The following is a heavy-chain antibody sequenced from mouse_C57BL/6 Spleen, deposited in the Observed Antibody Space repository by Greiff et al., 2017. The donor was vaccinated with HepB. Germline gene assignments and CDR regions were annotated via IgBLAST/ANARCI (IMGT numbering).Heavy chain of an antibody. J-gene: IGHJ4*01. CDR3: ASRYSNYYAMDY. V-gene: IGHV1-54*01. CDR1: GYAFTNYL. Sequence: QVQLQQSGAELVRPGTSVKVSCKASGYAFTNYLIEWVKQRPGQGLEWIGVINPGSGGTNYNEKFKGKATLTADKSSSTAYMQRSSLTSEDSAVYFCASRYSNYYAMDYWGQGTSVTVSS. D-gene: IGHD2-5*01. CDR2: INPGSGGT.